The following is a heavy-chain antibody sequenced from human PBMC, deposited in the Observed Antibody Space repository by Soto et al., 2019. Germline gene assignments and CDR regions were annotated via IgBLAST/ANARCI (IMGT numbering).Heavy chain of an antibody. J-gene: IGHJ4*02. CDR1: GFTFSDFA. CDR2: IYGGGNGP. Sequence: EEQVLESVGGLVQPGGSLRLCCAATGFTFSDFAMSWVRQAPGKGLEWVSRIYGGGNGPHYADSVKGRVTISRDNSENTLYLQMNSLRAEDTAVYYCAKMEGMDPWAYSFDYWGQGTLVTVSS. D-gene: IGHD2-2*03. V-gene: IGHV3-23*01. CDR3: AKMEGMDPWAYSFDY.